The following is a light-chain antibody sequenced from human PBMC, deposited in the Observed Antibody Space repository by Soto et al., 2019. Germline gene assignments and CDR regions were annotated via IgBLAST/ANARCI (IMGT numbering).Light chain of an antibody. Sequence: IVMPQSPATLSVSPGERATLSCRASQSVSSNLAWYQQKPGQSPRLLIYGASTRATGIPARFSGSGSGTEFTLTISSLQSEDFAVYYCQQYKNWPLTVGQGTKV. CDR1: QSVSSN. V-gene: IGKV3-15*01. J-gene: IGKJ1*01. CDR2: GAS. CDR3: QQYKNWPLT.